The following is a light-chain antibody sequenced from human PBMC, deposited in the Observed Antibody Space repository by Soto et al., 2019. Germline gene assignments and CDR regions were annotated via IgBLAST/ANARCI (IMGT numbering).Light chain of an antibody. V-gene: IGKV3-15*01. CDR1: QSVSSS. CDR3: QQYNNWWT. J-gene: IGKJ1*01. Sequence: EIVMTQSPYTLSVSPLERSTLSCRASQSVSSSLAWYQQKPGQPPRLLIYGASTRATGIPARFSGSGSGTEFTLTINSLQSEDFAVYYCQQYNNWWTFGQGTKVDIK. CDR2: GAS.